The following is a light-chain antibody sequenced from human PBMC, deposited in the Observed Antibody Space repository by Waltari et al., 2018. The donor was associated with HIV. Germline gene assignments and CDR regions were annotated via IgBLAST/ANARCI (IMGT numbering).Light chain of an antibody. V-gene: IGKV3-15*01. CDR2: GAS. CDR1: QSISTN. Sequence: ETVMTQSPATLSVFPGERATLSCRASQSISTNLAWYQQMPGQAPRLLIYGASTRATGIPARFSGSGSGTEFTLTISSLQSEDFAVYYCQQYNNWPPITFGQGTRLEIK. CDR3: QQYNNWPPIT. J-gene: IGKJ5*01.